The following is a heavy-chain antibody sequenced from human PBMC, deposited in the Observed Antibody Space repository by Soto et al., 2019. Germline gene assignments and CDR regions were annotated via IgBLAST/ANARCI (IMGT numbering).Heavy chain of an antibody. D-gene: IGHD6-19*01. CDR1: GFSLSTSGVG. V-gene: IGHV2-5*01. J-gene: IGHJ4*02. Sequence: SGPTLVNRTQTLTLTCTFSGFSLSTSGVGVGWIRQPPGKALEWLALIYWNDDKRYSPSLKSRLTITKDASKNQVVLTMTNMDTVVTATYSRAHWSRGGYSRGWHLTLRPVLGYWGQGTLVTVS. CDR3: AHWSRGGYSRGWHLTLRPVLGY. CDR2: IYWNDDK.